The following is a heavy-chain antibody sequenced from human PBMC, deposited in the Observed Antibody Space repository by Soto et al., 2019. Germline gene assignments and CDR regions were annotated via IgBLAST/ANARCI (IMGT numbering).Heavy chain of an antibody. J-gene: IGHJ4*02. CDR1: GDTFKNYA. D-gene: IGHD3-9*01. CDR2: VIPLFGTT. CDR3: ARGGQYDILTGYGIPVDF. Sequence: SVKVSCKASGDTFKNYAITWVRQAPGQGLEWIGGVIPLFGTTDYAQKFQGRVTITADESTSTAYMELSSLRSEDMAVDYCARGGQYDILTGYGIPVDFWGQGTLVTVSS. V-gene: IGHV1-69*13.